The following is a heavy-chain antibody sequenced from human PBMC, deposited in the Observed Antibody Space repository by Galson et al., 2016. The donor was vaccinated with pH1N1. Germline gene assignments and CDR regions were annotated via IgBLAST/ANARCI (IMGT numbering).Heavy chain of an antibody. CDR3: ARSRDFSFDY. J-gene: IGHJ4*02. D-gene: IGHD4-11*01. V-gene: IGHV3-30*04. CDR2: ISKDGNNV. Sequence: LRLSCAASGFTLSCCAMHWVRQAPGKGLECVALISKDGNNVYYADSVKGRFTISRDSSNNTLYPQMNSLRTEDTAIYYCARSRDFSFDYWGQGALVTVAS. CDR1: GFTLSCCA.